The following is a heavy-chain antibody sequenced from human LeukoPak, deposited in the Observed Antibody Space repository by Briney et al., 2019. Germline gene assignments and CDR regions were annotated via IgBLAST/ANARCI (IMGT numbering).Heavy chain of an antibody. CDR2: IDKHGSGK. Sequence: GGSLRLSCVASGFTFSTSWVTWVRQAPGKGLEWVTNIDKHGSGKYYVDSVKGRFAISRDYASNSVFLQMDSLRAEDTSVYYCARDAGWGYYDLWGQGTPVTVSS. D-gene: IGHD1-26*01. V-gene: IGHV3-7*01. J-gene: IGHJ4*02. CDR3: ARDAGWGYYDL. CDR1: GFTFSTSW.